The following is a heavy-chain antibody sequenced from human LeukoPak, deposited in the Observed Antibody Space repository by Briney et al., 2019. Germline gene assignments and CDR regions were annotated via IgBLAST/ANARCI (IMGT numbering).Heavy chain of an antibody. D-gene: IGHD6-6*01. V-gene: IGHV3-74*01. CDR3: ARGGVYSTSAVDY. J-gene: IGHJ4*02. Sequence: GGSLRLSCAASGFTFSSYWMHWVRQAPGKGLVWVSRINSDGSSTTYADSVKGRFTISRDDAKNTLYLQMNSLRAEDTAVYYCARGGVYSTSAVDYWGQGTLVTVSS. CDR2: INSDGSST. CDR1: GFTFSSYW.